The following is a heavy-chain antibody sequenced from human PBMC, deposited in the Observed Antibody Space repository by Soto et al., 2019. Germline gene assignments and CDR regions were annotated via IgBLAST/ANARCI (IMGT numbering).Heavy chain of an antibody. J-gene: IGHJ6*02. Sequence: KTSETLSLTCTVSGGSIRSYYWSWIRQPPGKGLEWIGYIYYSGSTNYNPSLKSRVTMSMDRANDHFSLNLTSVTAADTAVYFCARGHYYYGMDVWGQGITVTVSS. CDR2: IYYSGST. CDR1: GGSIRSYY. CDR3: ARGHYYYGMDV. V-gene: IGHV4-59*12.